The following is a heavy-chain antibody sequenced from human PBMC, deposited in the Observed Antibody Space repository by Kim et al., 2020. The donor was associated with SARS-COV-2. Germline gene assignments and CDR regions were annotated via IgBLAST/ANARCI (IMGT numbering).Heavy chain of an antibody. Sequence: GGSLRLSCAASGFTFNTYAMHWVRQAPGKGLEWLAVISQDGTDAQYADSVKGRFTISRDNYNTTLFLQMDSLRGEDTAVYYCAKDMRAAAGIFDFWGQGT. D-gene: IGHD6-13*01. V-gene: IGHV3-30*04. J-gene: IGHJ4*02. CDR3: AKDMRAAAGIFDF. CDR1: GFTFNTYA. CDR2: ISQDGTDA.